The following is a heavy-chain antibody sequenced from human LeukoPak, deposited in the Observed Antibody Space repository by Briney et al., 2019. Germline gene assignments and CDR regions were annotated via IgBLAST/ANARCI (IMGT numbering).Heavy chain of an antibody. CDR1: GGSFSGYY. CDR3: ARAGRYCSSTSCYRTEYAPPNWFDP. Sequence: SETLSLTCAVYGGSFSGYYWSWIRQPPGKGLEWTGEINHSGSTNYNPSLKSRVTISVDTSKNQFSLKLSSVTAADTAVYYCARAGRYCSSTSCYRTEYAPPNWFDPWGQGTLVTVSS. J-gene: IGHJ5*02. CDR2: INHSGST. D-gene: IGHD2-2*01. V-gene: IGHV4-34*01.